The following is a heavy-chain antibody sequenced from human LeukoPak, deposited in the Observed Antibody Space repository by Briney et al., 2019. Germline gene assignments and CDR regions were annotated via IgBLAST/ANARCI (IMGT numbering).Heavy chain of an antibody. V-gene: IGHV4-61*01. Sequence: SETLSLTCTVSGGSISSGSYYWSWIRQPPGKGLEWIGYIYYSGSTNYNPSLKSRVTISVDTSKNQFSLKLSSVTAADTAVYYCARGYDILTGYSDYWGQGTLVTVSS. CDR2: IYYSGST. J-gene: IGHJ4*02. CDR1: GGSISSGSYY. D-gene: IGHD3-9*01. CDR3: ARGYDILTGYSDY.